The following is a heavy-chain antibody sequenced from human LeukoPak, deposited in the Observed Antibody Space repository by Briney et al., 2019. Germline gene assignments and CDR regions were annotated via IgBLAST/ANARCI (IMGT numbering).Heavy chain of an antibody. CDR2: IQDDGAKT. CDR1: AFTFDTHP. CDR3: ATQTITLVVVISPFDY. D-gene: IGHD3-22*01. V-gene: IGHV3-30*02. J-gene: IGHJ4*02. Sequence: GGSLTLSWAASAFTFDTHPMHWVRQAPGKWLEWVALIQDDGAKTNYADSVRGRFTISRDNSRSTVYLQMNSLKPDDTAVYYCATQTITLVVVISPFDYWGQGALVTVSS.